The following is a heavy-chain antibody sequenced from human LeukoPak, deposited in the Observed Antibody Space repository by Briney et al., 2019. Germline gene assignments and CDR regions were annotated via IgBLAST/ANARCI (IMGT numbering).Heavy chain of an antibody. D-gene: IGHD2-8*01. V-gene: IGHV3-7*01. J-gene: IGHJ4*02. CDR3: EREGGFVLTVHGTSSLGELNSDFDY. Sequence: PGGSLRLSCAASGFTFSSYWMSWVRQAPGQGLGWVAYIKQDVTETSYVDSVKGRFSISRENAKNSLYLQMNSLRAEDTAVYYCEREGGFVLTVHGTSSLGELNSDFDYWGQGTLVTVSS. CDR1: GFTFSSYW. CDR2: IKQDVTET.